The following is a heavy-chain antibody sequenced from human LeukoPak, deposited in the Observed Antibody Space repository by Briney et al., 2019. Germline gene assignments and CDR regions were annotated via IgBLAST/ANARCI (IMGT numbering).Heavy chain of an antibody. V-gene: IGHV3-23*01. J-gene: IGHJ4*02. D-gene: IGHD3-22*01. CDR1: GFTFSSYA. Sequence: GASLRLSCAASGFTFSSYAMSWVRQAPGKGLEWVSAISGSGGSTYYADSVKGRFTISRDNSKNALYLQMNSLRAEDTAVYYCAKDPRRYYDSSGPFDYWGQGTLVTVSS. CDR2: ISGSGGST. CDR3: AKDPRRYYDSSGPFDY.